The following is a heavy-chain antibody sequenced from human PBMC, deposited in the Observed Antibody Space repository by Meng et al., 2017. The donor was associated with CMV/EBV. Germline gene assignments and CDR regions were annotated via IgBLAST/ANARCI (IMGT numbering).Heavy chain of an antibody. CDR1: GFTFSSYS. Sequence: GESLKISCAASGFTFSSYSMNWVRQAPGQGLEWVSSISSSSSYIYYADSVKGRFTISRDNAKNSLYLQMNSLRAEDTAVYYCAREIGVARYDWYGMDVWGQGTTVTVSS. V-gene: IGHV3-21*01. D-gene: IGHD3-3*01. J-gene: IGHJ6*02. CDR2: ISSSSSYI. CDR3: AREIGVARYDWYGMDV.